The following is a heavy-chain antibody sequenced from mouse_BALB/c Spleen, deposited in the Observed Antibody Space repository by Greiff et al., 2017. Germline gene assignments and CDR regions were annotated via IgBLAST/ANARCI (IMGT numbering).Heavy chain of an antibody. Sequence: QVQLQQSGAELVKPGAPVKLSCKASGYTFTSYWMNWVKQRPGRGLEWIGRIDPSDSETHYNQKFKDKATLTVDKSSSTGYIQLSSLTSEDSAVYECARGGERFAYWGQGTLVTVSA. J-gene: IGHJ3*01. CDR3: ARGGERFAY. V-gene: IGHV1-69*02. CDR2: IDPSDSET. CDR1: GYTFTSYW.